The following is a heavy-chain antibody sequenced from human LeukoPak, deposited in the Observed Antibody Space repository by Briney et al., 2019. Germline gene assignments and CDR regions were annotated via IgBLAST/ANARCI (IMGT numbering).Heavy chain of an antibody. J-gene: IGHJ4*02. V-gene: IGHV4-34*01. D-gene: IGHD1-20*01. CDR3: ARRPRSYNWKQTLDY. CDR2: IDHSGGT. Sequence: SETLSLTCAVSGGSFSGFRWHWIRQPPGKGPEWIGEIDHSGGTTYNPSLKSRVTISVDRSKNQLSLKLSSVTAADTAVYYCARRPRSYNWKQTLDYWGQGTLVTVSS. CDR1: GGSFSGFR.